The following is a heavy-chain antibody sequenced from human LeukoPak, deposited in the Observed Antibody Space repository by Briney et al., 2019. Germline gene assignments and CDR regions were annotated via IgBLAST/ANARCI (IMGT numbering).Heavy chain of an antibody. Sequence: GGSLRLSCAASGFTFSSYWMHWVRQAPGKGLVWVSRINSDGSTTTYADSVKGRFTISRDNAKNTLYLQMNSLRAEDTAVYHCARDRRGVAGGYWGQGTLVIVSS. CDR2: INSDGSTT. V-gene: IGHV3-74*01. J-gene: IGHJ4*02. CDR3: ARDRRGVAGGY. CDR1: GFTFSSYW. D-gene: IGHD6-19*01.